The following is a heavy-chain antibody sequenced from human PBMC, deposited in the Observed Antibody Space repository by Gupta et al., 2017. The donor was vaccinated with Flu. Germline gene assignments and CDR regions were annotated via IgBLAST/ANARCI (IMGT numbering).Heavy chain of an antibody. CDR3: VRDINYLGEGTDY. V-gene: IGHV3-9*01. J-gene: IGHJ4*02. D-gene: IGHD3-10*01. CDR2: ISWNGGSI. Sequence: VRQAPGKGPEWVSGISWNGGSIGYADSVKGRFTISKDNAKNSLYLQMNSLRSEDTAFYYCVRDINYLGEGTDYWGQGILVTVSS.